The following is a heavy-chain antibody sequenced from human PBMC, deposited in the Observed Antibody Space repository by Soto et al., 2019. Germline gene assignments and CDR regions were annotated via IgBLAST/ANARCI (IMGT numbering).Heavy chain of an antibody. CDR1: GGTFSSYT. CDR3: ARVGNYYDSSGHRVDY. J-gene: IGHJ4*02. Sequence: SVKVSCKASGGTFSSYTISWVRQAPGQGLEWMGRIIPILGIANYAQKFQGRVTITADKSTSTAYMELSSLRSEDTAVYYCARVGNYYDSSGHRVDYWGQGTLVTVSS. CDR2: IIPILGIA. D-gene: IGHD3-22*01. V-gene: IGHV1-69*02.